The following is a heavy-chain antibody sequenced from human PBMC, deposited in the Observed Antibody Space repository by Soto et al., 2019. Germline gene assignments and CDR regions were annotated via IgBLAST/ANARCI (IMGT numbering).Heavy chain of an antibody. Sequence: GGSLRLSCAASGFTFISDGMHWVRQAPGKGLEWVAVIWYDGSNKYYADSVKGRFTISRDNSKNTLYLQMNSLRAEDTAVYYCARDGGCRDGYTVGCNWFDPWGQGTLVTVSS. CDR2: IWYDGSNK. CDR1: GFTFISDG. CDR3: ARDGGCRDGYTVGCNWFDP. J-gene: IGHJ5*02. V-gene: IGHV3-33*01. D-gene: IGHD5-12*01.